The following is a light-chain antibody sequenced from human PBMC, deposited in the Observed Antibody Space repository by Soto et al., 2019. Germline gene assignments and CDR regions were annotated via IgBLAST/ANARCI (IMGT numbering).Light chain of an antibody. CDR2: SNN. V-gene: IGLV1-44*01. Sequence: QLVLTQPPSASGTPGQRVTISCSGSSSNIGSNTVNWYQQLPGTAPKLLIYSNNQRPSGVPDRFSGSKSGTSASLAISGLQSEDEADYYCAAWDDSLNGRGVFGGGTKLTFL. J-gene: IGLJ2*01. CDR3: AAWDDSLNGRGV. CDR1: SSNIGSNT.